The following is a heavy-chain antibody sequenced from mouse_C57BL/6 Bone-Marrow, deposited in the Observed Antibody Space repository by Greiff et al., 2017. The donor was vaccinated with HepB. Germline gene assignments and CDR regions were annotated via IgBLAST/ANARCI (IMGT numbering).Heavy chain of an antibody. Sequence: DVKLVESGGGLVQPGGSLSLSCAASGFTFTDYYMSWVRQPPGKALEWLGFIRNKANGYTTEYSASVKGRFTISRDNSQSILYLQMNALRAEDSATYYCASRGYFDVWGTGTTVTVSS. CDR1: GFTFTDYY. V-gene: IGHV7-3*01. CDR3: ASRGYFDV. J-gene: IGHJ1*03. CDR2: IRNKANGYTT.